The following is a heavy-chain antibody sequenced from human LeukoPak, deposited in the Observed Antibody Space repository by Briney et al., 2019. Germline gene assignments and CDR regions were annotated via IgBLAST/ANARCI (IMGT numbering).Heavy chain of an antibody. J-gene: IGHJ4*02. CDR3: VRKSTGRRTSEFDY. D-gene: IGHD2-2*01. CDR2: INPNSGGT. V-gene: IGHV1-2*02. Sequence: ASVKVTCKASGYTFTAYYRNWVRQTPGQGLEWMGWINPNSGGTNYAQKFQGRVTMTSDTSINTGYMELSSLKSDDTAVYYCVRKSTGRRTSEFDYWGQGSLVTVSS. CDR1: GYTFTAYY.